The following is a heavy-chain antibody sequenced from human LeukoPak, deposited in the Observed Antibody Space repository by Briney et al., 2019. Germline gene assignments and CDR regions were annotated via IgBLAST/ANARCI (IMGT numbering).Heavy chain of an antibody. D-gene: IGHD1-7*01. CDR2: INPNRGGT. V-gene: IGHV1-2*06. J-gene: IGHJ6*03. CDR3: ARGAFGGTTYYMDV. CDR1: GYTFTGYY. Sequence: GASVKVSCKASGYTFTGYYMHWVRQAPGQGLEWMGRINPNRGGTNYAQKFQGRVTMTRDTSISTAYMELSRLRSDDTAVYYCARGAFGGTTYYMDVWGKGTTVTVSS.